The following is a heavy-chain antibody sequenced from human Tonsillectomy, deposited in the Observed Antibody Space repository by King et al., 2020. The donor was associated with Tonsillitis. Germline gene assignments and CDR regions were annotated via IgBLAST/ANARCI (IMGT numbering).Heavy chain of an antibody. V-gene: IGHV3-43*01. CDR3: ARGYYYDSRDSRFDY. D-gene: IGHD3-22*01. Sequence: QLVESGGVVVQPGGSLRLSCAASGFTFDDYTMHWVRQAPGKGLEWVSLISWDGGRTYYADSVKGRFTISRDNSKNSLYLQMHSLRTVDTALYYCARGYYYDSRDSRFDYWGQGTLLTVSS. CDR2: ISWDGGRT. J-gene: IGHJ4*02. CDR1: GFTFDDYT.